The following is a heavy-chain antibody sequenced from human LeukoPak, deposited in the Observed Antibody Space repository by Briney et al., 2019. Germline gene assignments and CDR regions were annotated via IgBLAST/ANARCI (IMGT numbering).Heavy chain of an antibody. Sequence: KSSETLSLTCAVYGGSFSGYYWSWFRQPPGKGLEWIGEINDSGSTNYNPSLKSRVTISVETSKNQFSLKLSSVTAADTAVYYCARVAKDYYDSSGYYYYFDYWGQGTLVTVSS. J-gene: IGHJ4*02. V-gene: IGHV4-34*01. CDR1: GGSFSGYY. CDR3: ARVAKDYYDSSGYYYYFDY. D-gene: IGHD3-22*01. CDR2: INDSGST.